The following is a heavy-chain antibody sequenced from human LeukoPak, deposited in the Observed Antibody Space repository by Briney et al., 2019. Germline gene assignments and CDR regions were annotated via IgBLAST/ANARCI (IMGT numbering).Heavy chain of an antibody. CDR1: GFTVSSNY. CDR3: ARDWYYYGMDV. V-gene: IGHV3-66*01. CDR2: IYSGGST. Sequence: PGWSLRLSCAASGFTVSSNYMSWVRQAPGKGLEWVSVIYSGGSTYYADSVKGRFTISRDNYKNTLYLQMNSLRAEDTAVYYCARDWYYYGMDVWGQGTTVTVSS. J-gene: IGHJ6*02.